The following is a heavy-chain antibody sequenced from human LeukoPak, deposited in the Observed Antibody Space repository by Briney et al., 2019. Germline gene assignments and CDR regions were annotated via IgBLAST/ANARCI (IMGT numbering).Heavy chain of an antibody. CDR2: IYYSGST. CDR1: GGSISGFY. J-gene: IGHJ4*02. D-gene: IGHD6-13*01. Sequence: SETLSLTCTVSGGSISGFYWSWIRQPPGKGLESIGYIYYSGSTYYNPSLQSRVTMSVDTSKNQFSLMLNSLTAADTAVYYCVRAGYSSSWYDYWGQGILVTVSS. CDR3: VRAGYSSSWYDY. V-gene: IGHV4-59*08.